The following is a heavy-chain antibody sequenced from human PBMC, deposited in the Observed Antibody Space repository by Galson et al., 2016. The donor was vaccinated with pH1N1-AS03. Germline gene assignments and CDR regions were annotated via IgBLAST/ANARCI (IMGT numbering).Heavy chain of an antibody. CDR2: IHHRGTI. CDR3: ARDRISLVRGSFCYDGMDG. CDR1: GGSVSSNTW. D-gene: IGHD3-10*01. J-gene: IGHJ6*02. V-gene: IGHV4-4*02. Sequence: SETLSLTCDVSGGSVSSNTWWSWVRQPPGKGLEWIGEIHHRGTINYNPSLKSRVIISIDKSKNHFSLNLSPVTAADTAVYYCARDRISLVRGSFCYDGMDGWGQGTTVTVSS.